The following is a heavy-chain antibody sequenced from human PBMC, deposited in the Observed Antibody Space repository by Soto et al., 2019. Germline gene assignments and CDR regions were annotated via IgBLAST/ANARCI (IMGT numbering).Heavy chain of an antibody. CDR2: ISAYNGNT. J-gene: IGHJ5*02. CDR3: ARSVLMVLDGGNWFDP. CDR1: GYTFTSYG. Sequence: AAVKVSCKASGYTFTSYGISWVRQAPGQGLEWMGWISAYNGNTNYAQKLQGRVTMTTDTSTSTAYMELRSLRSDDTAVYYCARSVLMVLDGGNWFDPWGQGTLVTVSS. V-gene: IGHV1-18*04. D-gene: IGHD2-8*01.